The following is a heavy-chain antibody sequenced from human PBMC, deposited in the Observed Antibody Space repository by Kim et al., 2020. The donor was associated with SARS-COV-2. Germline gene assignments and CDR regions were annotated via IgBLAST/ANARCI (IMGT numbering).Heavy chain of an antibody. CDR3: ARDLGTTVTTPFDY. CDR1: GFTFSSYG. D-gene: IGHD4-17*01. V-gene: IGHV3-33*01. CDR2: IWYDGSNK. Sequence: GGSLRLSCAASGFTFSSYGMHWVRQAPGKGLEWVAVIWYDGSNKYYADSVKGRFTISRDNSKNTLYLQMNSLRAEDTAVYYCARDLGTTVTTPFDYWGQGTLVTVSS. J-gene: IGHJ4*02.